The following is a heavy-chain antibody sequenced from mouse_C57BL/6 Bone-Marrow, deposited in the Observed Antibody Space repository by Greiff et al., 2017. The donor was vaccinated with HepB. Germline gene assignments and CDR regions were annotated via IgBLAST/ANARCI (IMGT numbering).Heavy chain of an antibody. CDR1: GYTFTDYE. V-gene: IGHV1-15*01. J-gene: IGHJ3*01. Sequence: VHLVESGAELVRPGASVTLSCKASGYTFTDYEMHWVKQTPVHGLEWIGAIDPETGGTAYNQKFKGKAILTADKSSSTAYMELRSLTSEDSAVYYCTDSYGSSPPFAYWGQGTLVTVSA. CDR2: IDPETGGT. CDR3: TDSYGSSPPFAY. D-gene: IGHD1-1*01.